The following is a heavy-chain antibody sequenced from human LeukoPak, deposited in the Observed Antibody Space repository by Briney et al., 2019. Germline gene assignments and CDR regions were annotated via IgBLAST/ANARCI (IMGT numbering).Heavy chain of an antibody. CDR2: MNPNSGNT. Sequence: ASVKVSCKASGYTFTSYDINWVRQATGHGLEWMGWMNPNSGNTCYAQKFQGRVTMTRNTSISTAYMELSSLRSEDTAVYYCARALQAQLVKLWGIYYYMDVWGKGTTVTVSS. J-gene: IGHJ6*03. CDR1: GYTFTSYD. V-gene: IGHV1-8*01. D-gene: IGHD6-13*01. CDR3: ARALQAQLVKLWGIYYYMDV.